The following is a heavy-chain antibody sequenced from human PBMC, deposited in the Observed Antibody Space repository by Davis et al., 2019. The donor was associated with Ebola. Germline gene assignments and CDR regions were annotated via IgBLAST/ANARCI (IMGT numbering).Heavy chain of an antibody. CDR3: AKVVAEGSSTSCYWDV. D-gene: IGHD2-2*01. CDR1: GFTFSSYA. V-gene: IGHV3-23*01. CDR2: ISGSGGST. Sequence: PGGSLRLSCAASGFTFSSYAMSWVRQAPGKGLEWVSAISGSGGSTYYADSVKGQFTISRDNSKNTLYLQMNSLRAEDTAVYYCAKVVAEGSSTSCYWDVWGKGTTVTVSS. J-gene: IGHJ6*04.